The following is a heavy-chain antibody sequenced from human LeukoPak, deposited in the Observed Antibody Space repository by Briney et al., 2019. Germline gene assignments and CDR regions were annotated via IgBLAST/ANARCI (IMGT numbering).Heavy chain of an antibody. CDR2: IIPILGIA. D-gene: IGHD3-3*01. V-gene: IGHV1-69*04. Sequence: SVKVSCKASGGTFSSYAISWVRQAPGQGLEWMGRIIPILGIANYAQKLQGRVTMTTDTSTSTAYMELRSLRSDDTAVYYCARANISEYYDFWSGQLDYWGQGTLVTVSS. CDR3: ARANISEYYDFWSGQLDY. CDR1: GGTFSSYA. J-gene: IGHJ4*02.